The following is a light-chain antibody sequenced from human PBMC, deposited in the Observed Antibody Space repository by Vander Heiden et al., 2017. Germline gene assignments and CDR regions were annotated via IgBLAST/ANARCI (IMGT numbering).Light chain of an antibody. V-gene: IGKV3-11*01. J-gene: IGKJ5*01. Sequence: EIVLTQSSATLSLSPGDIATPSCRASQSIRSYLACYQQKPGQAPRPLIYDASDRATGIPARFSGSGSGTDFTLTISSLEPEDFAVYYCQQRSNWPPITFGQGTRLEIK. CDR1: QSIRSY. CDR2: DAS. CDR3: QQRSNWPPIT.